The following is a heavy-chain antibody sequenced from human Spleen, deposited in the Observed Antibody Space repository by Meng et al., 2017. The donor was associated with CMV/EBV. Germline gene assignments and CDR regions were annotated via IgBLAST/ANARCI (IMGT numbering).Heavy chain of an antibody. CDR1: GGPISTYF. CDR3: ARGFQYNYGSGSYLWCDP. V-gene: IGHV4-59*01. CDR2: IHYSGNT. D-gene: IGHD3-10*01. Sequence: SETLSLTCTVSGGPISTYFWIWIRQPPGRGLEWIGYIHYSGNTNYNPSLKSRVTMSVERSKNHFSLKLSSVTAADTAVYYCARGFQYNYGSGSYLWCDPWGQGTLVTVSS. J-gene: IGHJ5*02.